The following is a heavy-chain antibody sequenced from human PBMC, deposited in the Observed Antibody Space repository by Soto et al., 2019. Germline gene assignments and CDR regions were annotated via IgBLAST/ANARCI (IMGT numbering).Heavy chain of an antibody. D-gene: IGHD6-19*01. V-gene: IGHV3-23*01. CDR1: GFTFSSSG. J-gene: IGHJ4*02. CDR2: ISDNGVIT. Sequence: AGSMRLSCAGSGFTFSSSGMGWVRQAPGKGLEWVSGISDNGVITNYADSVKGRFTISKDNSRSTGYLQMNSLRVEDTAVYFCAKGGRAWYGFDSWGQGTLVTVSS. CDR3: AKGGRAWYGFDS.